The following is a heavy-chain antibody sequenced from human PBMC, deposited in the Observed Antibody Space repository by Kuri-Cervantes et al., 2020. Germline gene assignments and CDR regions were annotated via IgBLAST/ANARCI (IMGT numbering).Heavy chain of an antibody. V-gene: IGHV1-46*01. CDR3: ARGTMIVVWMFDY. Sequence: ASVKVSCKGSGYTFTNYYIHWVRQAPGQGLEWMGVINPSGSSTSYAQKFQGRVTMTTDTSSSTAYMELRSLRSDDTAVYYCARGTMIVVWMFDYWGQGTLVTVSS. CDR2: INPSGSST. CDR1: GYTFTNYY. J-gene: IGHJ4*02. D-gene: IGHD3-22*01.